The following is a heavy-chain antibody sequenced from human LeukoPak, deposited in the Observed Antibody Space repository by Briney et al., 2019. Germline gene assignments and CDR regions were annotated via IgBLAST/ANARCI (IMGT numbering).Heavy chain of an antibody. D-gene: IGHD6-6*01. V-gene: IGHV1-18*01. CDR1: GYTFTSYG. CDR2: ISAYNGNT. Sequence: GASVKVSCKASGYTFTSYGISWVRQAPGQGLEWMGWISAYNGNTNYAQKLQGRVTMTTDTSTSTAYVELSSLTSEDTAVYYCARAPHMYDTSSPFDYWGQGTLVTVTS. CDR3: ARAPHMYDTSSPFDY. J-gene: IGHJ4*02.